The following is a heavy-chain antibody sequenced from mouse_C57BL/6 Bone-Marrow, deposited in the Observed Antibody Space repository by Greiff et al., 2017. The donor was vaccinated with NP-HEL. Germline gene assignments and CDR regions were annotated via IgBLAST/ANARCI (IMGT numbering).Heavy chain of an antibody. J-gene: IGHJ2*01. Sequence: EVQLVESGPGLVKPSQSLSLTCSVTGYSITSGYYWNWIRQFPGNKLEWMGYISYDGSNNYNPSLKNPISITRDTSKNQFFLKLNSVTTEDTATYYCARRDYYSNMEDDWGQGTTLTGAS. V-gene: IGHV3-6*01. CDR3: ARRDYYSNMEDD. CDR2: ISYDGSN. D-gene: IGHD2-5*01. CDR1: GYSITSGYY.